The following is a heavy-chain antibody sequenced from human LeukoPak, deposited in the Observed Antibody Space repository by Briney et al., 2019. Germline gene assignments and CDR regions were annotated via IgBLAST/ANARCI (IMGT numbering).Heavy chain of an antibody. V-gene: IGHV3-23*01. J-gene: IGHJ4*02. Sequence: PGGPLRLSCAASGFTFSSYAMSWVRQAPGKGLEWVSAISGNGGSTYYADSVKGRFTISRDNSKNTLYLQMNSLRAEDTAVYYCAKDLATATTFDYWGQGTLVTVSS. CDR2: ISGNGGST. CDR1: GFTFSSYA. D-gene: IGHD4-17*01. CDR3: AKDLATATTFDY.